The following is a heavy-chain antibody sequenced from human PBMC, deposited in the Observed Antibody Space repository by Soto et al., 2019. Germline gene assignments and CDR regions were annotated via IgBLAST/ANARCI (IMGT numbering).Heavy chain of an antibody. J-gene: IGHJ6*03. V-gene: IGHV1-18*01. CDR1: RYTFTSYG. D-gene: IGHD2-2*02. Sequence: ASVKVSCKASRYTFTSYGISWVRQAPGQGLEWMGWISAYNGNTNYAQKLQGRVTMTTDTSTSTAYMELRSLRSDDTAVYYCARVMGYCSSTSCYRPLAEYYYYMDVWGKGTTVTVSS. CDR3: ARVMGYCSSTSCYRPLAEYYYYMDV. CDR2: ISAYNGNT.